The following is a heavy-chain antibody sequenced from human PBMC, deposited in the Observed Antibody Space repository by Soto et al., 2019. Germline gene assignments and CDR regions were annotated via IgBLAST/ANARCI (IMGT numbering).Heavy chain of an antibody. CDR1: GFSFSDYY. J-gene: IGHJ6*02. Sequence: HVQLVESGGGLVEPGGSLRLSCAASGFSFSDYYVNWIRQAPGKGLEWISYTGRSLYPIYYADSVKGRFSISRDSAKNSVFLQMNSLRVEDTAVYYCAIDNRSFWNGYYRRYDYYGMDVWGRGTTVIVSS. CDR3: AIDNRSFWNGYYRRYDYYGMDV. V-gene: IGHV3-11*01. CDR2: TGRSLYPI. D-gene: IGHD3-3*01.